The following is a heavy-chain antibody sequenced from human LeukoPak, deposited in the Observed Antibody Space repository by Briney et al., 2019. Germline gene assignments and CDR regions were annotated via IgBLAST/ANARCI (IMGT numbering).Heavy chain of an antibody. D-gene: IGHD3-22*01. Sequence: GGSLRLSCAASGFTLRSYGMHWVRQAPGKGLEGVAVISYDGSNKYYADSVKGRFTISRDNSKNTLYLQMNSLRAEDTAVYYRARDHYYYDSSGYTKGDYFDYWGQGTLVTVSS. J-gene: IGHJ4*02. CDR3: ARDHYYYDSSGYTKGDYFDY. CDR1: GFTLRSYG. CDR2: ISYDGSNK. V-gene: IGHV3-30-3*01.